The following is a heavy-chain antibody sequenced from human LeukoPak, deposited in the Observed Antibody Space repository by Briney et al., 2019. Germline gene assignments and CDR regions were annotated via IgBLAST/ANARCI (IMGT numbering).Heavy chain of an antibody. CDR1: GYTFSLYW. J-gene: IGHJ4*02. CDR2: IYPGDSDT. CDR3: ARAPNKGTHCGGDCLIL. Sequence: GESLKISCKGSGYTFSLYWIGWVREMPGKGLEWMGIIYPGDSDTRYSPSFQGQVTISADKSISTAYLQWSSLKASDTAMYYCARAPNKGTHCGGDCLILWGQGTLVTVSS. V-gene: IGHV5-51*01. D-gene: IGHD2-21*02.